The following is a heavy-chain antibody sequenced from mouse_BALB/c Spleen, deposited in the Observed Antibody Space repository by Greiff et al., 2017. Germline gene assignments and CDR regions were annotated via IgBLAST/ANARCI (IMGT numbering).Heavy chain of an antibody. Sequence: EVQLQQSGPGLVKPSQSLSLTCTVTGYSITSDYAWNWIRQFPGNKLEWMGYISYSGSTSYNPSLKSRISITRDTSKNQFFLQLNSVTTEDTATYYCARVDDGYYEGAMDYWGQGTSVTVSS. J-gene: IGHJ4*01. D-gene: IGHD2-3*01. CDR1: GYSITSDYA. CDR2: ISYSGST. CDR3: ARVDDGYYEGAMDY. V-gene: IGHV3-2*02.